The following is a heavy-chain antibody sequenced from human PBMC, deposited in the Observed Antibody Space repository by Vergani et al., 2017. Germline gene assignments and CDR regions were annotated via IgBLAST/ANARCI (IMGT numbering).Heavy chain of an antibody. V-gene: IGHV4-31*03. Sequence: QVQLQESGPGLAKTSQTLSLTCTVSGGSISSSGYYWTWIRQHPGKGLEYIGYIAYSGRTFYNPSLKSRVTILVDTSKNQFSLNLISVTAPDTAVYYCARNLYDYSHYACFNPWGQGTLVTVSS. CDR1: GGSISSSGYY. J-gene: IGHJ5*02. D-gene: IGHD4-11*01. CDR2: IAYSGRT. CDR3: ARNLYDYSHYACFNP.